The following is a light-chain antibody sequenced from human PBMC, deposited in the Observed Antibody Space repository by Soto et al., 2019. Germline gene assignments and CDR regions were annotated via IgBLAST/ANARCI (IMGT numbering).Light chain of an antibody. V-gene: IGKV3-11*01. CDR2: ASS. J-gene: IGKJ1*01. CDR1: QSVSSY. CDR3: QQRSNWQGWT. Sequence: EIVLTQSPATLSLSPWERATISCRASQSVSSYLAWYQQKPGQAPRLLIFASSTRATGVPARFSGRGSGTEFTLTISSLQSEDFAVYYCQQRSNWQGWTFCQGGQGGYQ.